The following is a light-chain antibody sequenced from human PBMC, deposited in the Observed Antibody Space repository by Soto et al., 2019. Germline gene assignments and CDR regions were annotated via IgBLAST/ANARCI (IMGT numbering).Light chain of an antibody. V-gene: IGKV1-9*01. CDR3: QQLFRYPLA. Sequence: IPLTQSPSSLSASVGDRVTITCRASEGIVNYLAWYQQQPGKAPKLLIYGASTLQGGVPSRFTGSVSGTDFTRTLSSLQPEDFATYHCQQLFRYPLAFGQGTRLEMK. CDR2: GAS. J-gene: IGKJ5*01. CDR1: EGIVNY.